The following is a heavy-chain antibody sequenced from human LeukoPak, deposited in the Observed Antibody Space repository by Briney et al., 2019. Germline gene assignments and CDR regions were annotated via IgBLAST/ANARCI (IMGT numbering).Heavy chain of an antibody. CDR2: IRSDGTKT. CDR3: AKGRGKDGQNLFDY. Sequence: GGSLRLSCAASGFTFSIYGMHRVRQAPGKGLEWVTFIRSDGTKTHYADFVKGRFTISRDNSKNTLFLQIDNLRVDDTAVYYCAKGRGKDGQNLFDYWGQGTLITVSS. V-gene: IGHV3-30*02. CDR1: GFTFSIYG. D-gene: IGHD5-24*01. J-gene: IGHJ4*02.